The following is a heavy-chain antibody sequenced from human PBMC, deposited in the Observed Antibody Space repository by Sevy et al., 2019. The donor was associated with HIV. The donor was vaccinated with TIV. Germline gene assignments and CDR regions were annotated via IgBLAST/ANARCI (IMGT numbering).Heavy chain of an antibody. J-gene: IGHJ4*02. CDR2: IWNDGNDK. CDR1: GFSFSNYA. Sequence: GGSLRLSCVASGFSFSNYAMHWVRQAPGKGLEWVAVIWNDGNDKSCADSVKRRFTISRDNAKNTLYLQMNSPRAEDTAIYYSATEYNNGYDYWGQGTMVTVSS. CDR3: ATEYNNGYDY. V-gene: IGHV3-33*01. D-gene: IGHD5-18*01.